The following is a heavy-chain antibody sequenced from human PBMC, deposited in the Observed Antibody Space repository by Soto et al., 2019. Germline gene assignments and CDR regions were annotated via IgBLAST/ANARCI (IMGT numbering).Heavy chain of an antibody. CDR1: GYSFAGFY. Sequence: ASVKVSFKASGYSFAGFYIHWMRQAPGQGPEWVGSINCNSGATTYAQKFQDSVAMTRDTSVSTAYMDLNRLTSDDTAIYYCAIIMTHSDSFDIWGQGTVVTVSS. D-gene: IGHD3-16*01. V-gene: IGHV1-2*04. CDR2: INCNSGAT. J-gene: IGHJ3*02. CDR3: AIIMTHSDSFDI.